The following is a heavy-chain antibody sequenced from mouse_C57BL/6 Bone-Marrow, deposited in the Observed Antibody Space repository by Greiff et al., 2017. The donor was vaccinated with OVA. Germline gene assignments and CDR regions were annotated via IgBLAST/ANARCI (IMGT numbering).Heavy chain of an antibody. CDR2: IRSKSNNYAT. Sequence: EVMLVESGGGLVQPKGSLKLSCAASGFSFNTYAMNWVRQAPGKGLEWVARIRSKSNNYATYYADSVKDRFTISRDDSESMLYLQMNNLKTEDTAMYYCVRRSSTHAMDYWGQGTSVTVSS. V-gene: IGHV10-1*01. J-gene: IGHJ4*01. D-gene: IGHD1-1*01. CDR1: GFSFNTYA. CDR3: VRRSSTHAMDY.